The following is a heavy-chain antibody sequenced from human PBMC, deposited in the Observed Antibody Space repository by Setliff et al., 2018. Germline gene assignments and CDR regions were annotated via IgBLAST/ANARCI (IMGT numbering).Heavy chain of an antibody. CDR3: ARMSTSGPHYDC. CDR2: IHAGSSNT. V-gene: IGHV1-3*01. Sequence: GASVKVSCKASGYSFSSNAFHWVRQAPGQTLEWMGWIHAGSSNTLYSQRFQDRITISRDTSAITVHMELSSLRSDDTAVYYCARMSTSGPHYDCWGQGTLVTVSS. D-gene: IGHD2-8*02. CDR1: GYSFSSNA. J-gene: IGHJ4*02.